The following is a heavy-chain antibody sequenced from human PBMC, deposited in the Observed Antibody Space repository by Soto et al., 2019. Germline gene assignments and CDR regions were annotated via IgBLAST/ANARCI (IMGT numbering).Heavy chain of an antibody. D-gene: IGHD3-10*01. V-gene: IGHV4-31*03. CDR1: GGSISSGGYY. J-gene: IGHJ5*02. CDR3: AREERFGERWFDP. CDR2: IYYSGST. Sequence: QVQLQESGPGLVKPSQTLSLTCTVSGGSISSGGYYWSWIRQHLGKGLEWIGYIYYSGSTYYNPSLKSRVTISVDTSKNQFSLKLSSVTAADTAVYYCAREERFGERWFDPWGQGTLVTVSS.